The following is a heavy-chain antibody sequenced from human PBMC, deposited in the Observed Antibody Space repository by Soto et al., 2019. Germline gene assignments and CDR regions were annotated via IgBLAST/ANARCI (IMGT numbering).Heavy chain of an antibody. CDR3: ARDRTLLLVGAQEGMDV. CDR2: IIPIFGTA. CDR1: GGTFSSYA. Sequence: QVQLVQSGAEVKKPGSSVKVSCKASGGTFSSYAISWVRQAPGQGLEWMGGIIPIFGTANYAQKFQGRVTITADKSTSTAYMELSSLRSEDTAVYYCARDRTLLLVGAQEGMDVWGQGTTVTVSS. D-gene: IGHD1-26*01. J-gene: IGHJ6*02. V-gene: IGHV1-69*06.